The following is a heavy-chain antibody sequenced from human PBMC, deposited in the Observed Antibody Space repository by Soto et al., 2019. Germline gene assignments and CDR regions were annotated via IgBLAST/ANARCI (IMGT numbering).Heavy chain of an antibody. D-gene: IGHD6-19*01. J-gene: IGHJ4*02. V-gene: IGHV3-30-3*01. CDR1: GLTFSSFS. CDR3: ARTTAVAGTPEFDY. CDR2: ISYDGSNK. Sequence: QVQLVESGGGVVQPGRSLRLSCAASGLTFSSFSLHWVRQAPGKGLEWLALISYDGSNKYNADSVKGRFTISRDNSNNTLYLQLNSLGPEDTAVYYCARTTAVAGTPEFDYWGQGTLVTVSS.